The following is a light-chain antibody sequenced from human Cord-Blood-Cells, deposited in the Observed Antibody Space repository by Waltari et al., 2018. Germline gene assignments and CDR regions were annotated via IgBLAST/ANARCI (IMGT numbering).Light chain of an antibody. J-gene: IGKJ2*01. CDR2: AAS. V-gene: IGKV1-39*01. Sequence: DIQLTQSPSPLSAFVGNRVTITCRASQSISSYLNWYQQKQGKAPKLLIYAASSLQSGVPSRFSGSGSGTDFTLTISSLQPEDFATYYCQQSYSTPYTFGQGTKLEIK. CDR3: QQSYSTPYT. CDR1: QSISSY.